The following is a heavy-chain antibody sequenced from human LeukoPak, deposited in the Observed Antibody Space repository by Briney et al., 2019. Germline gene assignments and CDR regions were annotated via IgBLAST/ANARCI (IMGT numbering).Heavy chain of an antibody. Sequence: GGSLRLSCAASGFTFSNYAMHWVRQAPDQGLEWVAVISYDATNKYYADSVKGRFTISRDNSKNTLFLQMNSLRAEDTAVYYCARDYASGSYPRIYFDYWGQGTLVTVSS. J-gene: IGHJ4*02. V-gene: IGHV3-30*04. CDR1: GFTFSNYA. CDR3: ARDYASGSYPRIYFDY. D-gene: IGHD3-10*01. CDR2: ISYDATNK.